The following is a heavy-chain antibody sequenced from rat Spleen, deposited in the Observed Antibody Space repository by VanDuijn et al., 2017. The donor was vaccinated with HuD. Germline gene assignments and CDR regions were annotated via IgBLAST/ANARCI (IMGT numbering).Heavy chain of an antibody. V-gene: IGHV3-1*01. D-gene: IGHD1-9*01. Sequence: EVQLQESGPGLVKPSQSLSLTCSVTGYSITSTYWGWIRKFPGNKMEWIGHISYSGSTSYNPSLKSRISIIRDTSKNQFFLQLNSVTTEDTATYYCASTYYGYTSFDYWGQGVMVTVSS. CDR1: GYSITSTY. CDR2: ISYSGST. J-gene: IGHJ2*01. CDR3: ASTYYGYTSFDY.